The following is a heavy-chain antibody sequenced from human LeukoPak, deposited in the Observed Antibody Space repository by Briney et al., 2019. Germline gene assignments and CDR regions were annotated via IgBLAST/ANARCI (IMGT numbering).Heavy chain of an antibody. CDR2: IKSKTDGGTT. V-gene: IGHV3-15*01. J-gene: IGHJ4*02. CDR3: TTSLISGYYIDY. D-gene: IGHD3-22*01. CDR1: GFIVTNAW. Sequence: GGSLRLSCAVSGFIVTNAWMSWVRQAPGKGLEWVGRIKSKTDGGTTDYAAPVKGRFTISRDDSKNTLYLQMNSLRTEDTAVYYCTTSLISGYYIDYWGQGTLVTVSS.